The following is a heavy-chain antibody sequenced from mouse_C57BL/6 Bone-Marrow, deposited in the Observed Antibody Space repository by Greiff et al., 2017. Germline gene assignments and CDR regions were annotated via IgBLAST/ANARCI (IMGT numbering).Heavy chain of an antibody. Sequence: QVQLQQSGAELVRPGASVTLSCKASGYTFTDYEMHWVKQTPVHGLEWIGAIDPETGGTAYNQKFQGKAILTADKSSSTAYMELRSLTSEDSAVYYWTRKCYYYGSSFAYWGQGTLVTVSA. CDR2: IDPETGGT. CDR1: GYTFTDYE. J-gene: IGHJ3*01. CDR3: TRKCYYYGSSFAY. V-gene: IGHV1-15*01. D-gene: IGHD1-1*01.